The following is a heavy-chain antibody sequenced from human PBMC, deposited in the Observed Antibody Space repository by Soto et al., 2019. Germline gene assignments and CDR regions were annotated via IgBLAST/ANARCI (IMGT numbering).Heavy chain of an antibody. J-gene: IGHJ5*02. D-gene: IGHD2-2*01. CDR1: GFTFSNYA. CDR2: ISATGGST. V-gene: IGHV3-23*01. Sequence: GGSLRLSCAASGFTFSNYAMSWVRQAPGKGLEWVSGISATGGSTYYADSVKGRFTISRDNSRNTLYLQMNSLRAEDTAFYYCEKGGYCTSISCPRWFDPWGQGTLVTV. CDR3: EKGGYCTSISCPRWFDP.